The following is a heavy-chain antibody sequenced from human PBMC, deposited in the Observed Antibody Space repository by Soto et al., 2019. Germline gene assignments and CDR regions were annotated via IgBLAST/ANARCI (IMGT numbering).Heavy chain of an antibody. D-gene: IGHD5-18*01. CDR1: GGSISSYY. V-gene: IGHV4-59*01. CDR3: PGLQDKAMVDYYGMDA. J-gene: IGHJ6*02. CDR2: IHYSGST. Sequence: SETLSLTCTVSGGSISSYYWSWIRRPPGKGLGWIGYIHYSGSTNYNPSLKSRVAVSVDTSKYQGPLRVRCVTGADTPVYYSPGLQDKAMVDYYGMDAWGQGTTVTVSS.